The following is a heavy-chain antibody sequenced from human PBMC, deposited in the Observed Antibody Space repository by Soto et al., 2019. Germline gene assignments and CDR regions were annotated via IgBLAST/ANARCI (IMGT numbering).Heavy chain of an antibody. CDR1: GGTFSSYA. D-gene: IGHD4-17*01. CDR3: AREAHYGDSTFDAFDI. J-gene: IGHJ3*02. V-gene: IGHV1-69*13. Sequence: SVKVSCKASGGTFSSYAISWVRQAPGQGLEWMGGIIPIFGTANYAQKFQGRVAITADESTSTAYMELSSLRSEDTAVYYCAREAHYGDSTFDAFDIWGQGTMVTVSS. CDR2: IIPIFGTA.